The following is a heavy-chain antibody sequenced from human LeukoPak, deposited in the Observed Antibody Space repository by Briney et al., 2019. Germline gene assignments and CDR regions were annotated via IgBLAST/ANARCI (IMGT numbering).Heavy chain of an antibody. D-gene: IGHD1-26*01. J-gene: IGHJ3*02. V-gene: IGHV3-48*01. Sequence: GSLRLSCAASGFTFSSYSMNWVRQAPGKGLEWVSYISSSSSTVYYADSVKGRFTISRDNAKNSLYLQMNSLRAEDTAVYYCARQGAIRAFDIWGQGTMVTVSS. CDR1: GFTFSSYS. CDR2: ISSSSSTV. CDR3: ARQGAIRAFDI.